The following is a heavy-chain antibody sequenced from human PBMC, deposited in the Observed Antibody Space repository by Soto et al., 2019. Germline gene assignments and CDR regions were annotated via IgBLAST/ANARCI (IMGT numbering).Heavy chain of an antibody. CDR3: AKDPHLFVSVPGTFDY. V-gene: IGHV3-23*01. CDR1: GFTFGSYG. CDR2: ISASGAGT. D-gene: IGHD6-19*01. J-gene: IGHJ4*02. Sequence: GGSLRLSCAASGFTFGSYGVSWVRQAPGKGLEWVSGISASGAGTYYADSVKGRLSISRDNSKNKLYLQMNSLRAEDTAVYYCAKDPHLFVSVPGTFDYWGQGTLVTVSS.